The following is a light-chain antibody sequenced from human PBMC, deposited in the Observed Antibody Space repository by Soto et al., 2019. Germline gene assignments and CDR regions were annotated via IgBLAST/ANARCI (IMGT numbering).Light chain of an antibody. Sequence: EIVLTQSPANLSLSPGDRATLSCRASQSLGNYLAWYQQKPGQAPRLLIHGATTRATGIPARFSGSGSGTEFTLTISSLQSEDFAVYYCQQYNNWPRTFGQGTKVE. V-gene: IGKV3-15*01. CDR3: QQYNNWPRT. CDR2: GAT. CDR1: QSLGNY. J-gene: IGKJ1*01.